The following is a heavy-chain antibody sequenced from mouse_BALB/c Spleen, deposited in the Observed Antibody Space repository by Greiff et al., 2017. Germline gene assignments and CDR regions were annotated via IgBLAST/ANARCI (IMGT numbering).Heavy chain of an antibody. CDR3: ARHFTTATDGAWFAY. CDR1: GDSITSGY. Sequence: EVKLQESGPSLVKPSQTLSLTCSVTGDSITSGYWNWIRKFPGNKLEYMGYISYSGSTYYNPSLKSRISITRDTSKNQYYLQLNSVTTEDTAMYYCARHFTTATDGAWFAYWGQGTLVTVSA. V-gene: IGHV3-8*02. CDR2: ISYSGST. J-gene: IGHJ3*01. D-gene: IGHD1-2*01.